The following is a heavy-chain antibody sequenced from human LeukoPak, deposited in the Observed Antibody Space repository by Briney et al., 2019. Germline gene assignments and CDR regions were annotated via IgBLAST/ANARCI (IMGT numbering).Heavy chain of an antibody. V-gene: IGHV3-53*01. J-gene: IGHJ6*04. CDR1: GFTVSSNY. CDR3: ARLSSGWYYGMDV. Sequence: GGSLRLSCAASGFTVSSNYMSWVRQAPGKGLEWVSGIYSGGSTYYADSVKGRFTISRDNSKNTLYLQMNSLRAEDTAVYYCARLSSGWYYGMDVWGKGTTVTVSS. D-gene: IGHD6-19*01. CDR2: IYSGGST.